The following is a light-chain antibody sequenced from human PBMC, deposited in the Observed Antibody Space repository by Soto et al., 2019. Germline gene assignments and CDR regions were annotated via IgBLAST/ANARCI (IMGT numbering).Light chain of an antibody. J-gene: IGLJ1*01. CDR1: SSNIGNNY. Sequence: QSVLTQPPSVSAAPGQKVTISCSGSSSNIGNNYVSWYQQLPGTVPKLLIYYNNKRPSGIPDRFSASKSGTSATLGITGLQTGDEADYYCGTWDSSLSYVFGTGTKLTVL. V-gene: IGLV1-51*01. CDR2: YNN. CDR3: GTWDSSLSYV.